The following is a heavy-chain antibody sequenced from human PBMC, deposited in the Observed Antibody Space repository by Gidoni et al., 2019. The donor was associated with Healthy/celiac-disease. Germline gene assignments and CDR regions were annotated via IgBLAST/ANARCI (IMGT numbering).Heavy chain of an antibody. CDR1: GFTFDDYA. V-gene: IGHV3-9*01. CDR3: AKDRIGYYGSGSYPHY. J-gene: IGHJ4*02. CDR2: ISWNSGSI. Sequence: EVQLVESGGGLVQPGRSLRLSCAASGFTFDDYAMHWVRQAPGKGLEWVSGISWNSGSIGYADSVKGRFTISRDNAKNSLYLQMNSLRAEDTALYYCAKDRIGYYGSGSYPHYWGQGTLVTVSS. D-gene: IGHD3-10*01.